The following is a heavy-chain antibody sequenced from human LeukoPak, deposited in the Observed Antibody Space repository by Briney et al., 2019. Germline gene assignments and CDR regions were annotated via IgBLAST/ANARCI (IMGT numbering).Heavy chain of an antibody. CDR3: ARTQYYYDTRSYRNYCFDY. D-gene: IGHD3-22*01. V-gene: IGHV2-70*11. CDR1: GFSLTTSGMC. CDR2: IDWDDDK. Sequence: SGPALVKPTQTLTLTCTFSGFSLTTSGMCVSWIRQPPGKALEWLARIDWDDDKYYSTSLKTRLTISRDTAKNQVVLTMTNMDPVDTATYYCARTQYYYDTRSYRNYCFDYWGQGTLVTVSS. J-gene: IGHJ4*02.